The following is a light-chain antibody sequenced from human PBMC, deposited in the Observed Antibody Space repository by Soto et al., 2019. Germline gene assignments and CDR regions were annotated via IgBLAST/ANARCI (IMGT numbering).Light chain of an antibody. Sequence: QSALTQPASVSGSPGQSITISCTGTSSDVGGYDHVSWYQQHPGKAPKLIIYDVTVRPSWISPRFSGSKSDNTASLAVSGLQPEDEADYYCSSYTNKDTLLFGGGTKLTVL. CDR3: SSYTNKDTLL. J-gene: IGLJ3*02. V-gene: IGLV2-14*03. CDR2: DVT. CDR1: SSDVGGYDH.